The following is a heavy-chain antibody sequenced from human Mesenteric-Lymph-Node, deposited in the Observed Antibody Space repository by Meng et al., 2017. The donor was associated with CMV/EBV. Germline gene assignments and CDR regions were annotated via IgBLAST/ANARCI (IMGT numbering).Heavy chain of an antibody. V-gene: IGHV4-59*01. CDR1: GDSIRSYH. CDR3: ARGLGDDFWSGPWFDP. CDR2: IHYSGST. J-gene: IGHJ5*02. Sequence: SETLSPTCSVLGDSIRSYHWTWIRQPPGKGLEWIGYIHYSGSTNYNPSLESRVTMSVDTSKNQVSLKLNSVSAADTAVYYCARGLGDDFWSGPWFDPWGQGTLVTVSS. D-gene: IGHD3-3*01.